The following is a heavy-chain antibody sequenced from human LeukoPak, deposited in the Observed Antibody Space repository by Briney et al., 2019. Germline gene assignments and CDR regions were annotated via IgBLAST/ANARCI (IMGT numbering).Heavy chain of an antibody. Sequence: ASVKVSCKVSGYTLTELSMHWVRQAPGKGLEWMGGFDPEDGETIYAQKFQGRVTMTEDTSTDTAYMELSSLRSEDTAVYYCARGPYCSGGSCYRAEDFDYWGQGTLVTVSS. CDR3: ARGPYCSGGSCYRAEDFDY. CDR2: FDPEDGET. J-gene: IGHJ4*02. D-gene: IGHD2-15*01. CDR1: GYTLTELS. V-gene: IGHV1-24*01.